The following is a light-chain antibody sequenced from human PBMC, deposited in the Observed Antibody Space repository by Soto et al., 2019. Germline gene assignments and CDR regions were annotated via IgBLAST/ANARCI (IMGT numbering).Light chain of an antibody. CDR2: AAS. J-gene: IGKJ5*01. CDR3: QQSYSTPIT. V-gene: IGKV1-39*01. CDR1: QSISSY. Sequence: DIQMTQSPSSLSASVGDRVTITCRASQSISSYLNWYQQKPGKAPKLLIYAASSLQSGVPSRFSGSGSGTDFTLTISSLQREDFATYYCQQSYSTPITFGRGTRLEIK.